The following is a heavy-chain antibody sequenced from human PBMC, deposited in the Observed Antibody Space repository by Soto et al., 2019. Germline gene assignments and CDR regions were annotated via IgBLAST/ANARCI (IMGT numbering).Heavy chain of an antibody. J-gene: IGHJ4*02. Sequence: QVQFVQSGAEVKKPGASVKVSCKTSGYTFTDYAMHWVRQAPGQRLEWMGWINAGNGHTKYSQKFQVRVTITRDTSASTAYMELSSLRSEDTAVYYCARGLNLYYFDYWGQGTLVTVSS. V-gene: IGHV1-3*01. CDR2: INAGNGHT. CDR3: ARGLNLYYFDY. CDR1: GYTFTDYA. D-gene: IGHD1-20*01.